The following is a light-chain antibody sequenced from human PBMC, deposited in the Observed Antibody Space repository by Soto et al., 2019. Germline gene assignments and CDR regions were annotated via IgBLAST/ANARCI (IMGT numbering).Light chain of an antibody. CDR3: QQYYSSPPT. V-gene: IGKV4-1*01. J-gene: IGKJ1*01. CDR1: QSVLYSSNNKNY. CDR2: WAS. Sequence: DNVMTQSPDSLAVSLGERATIGCKSSQSVLYSSNNKNYLAWYQQKPGQPPKLLIYWASTRESGVPDRFSGSGSGTHFTLTISSLQAEDVAVYYCQQYYSSPPTFGQGTKVEI.